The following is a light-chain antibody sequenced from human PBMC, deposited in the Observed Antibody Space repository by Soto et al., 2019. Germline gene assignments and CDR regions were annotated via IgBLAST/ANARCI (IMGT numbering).Light chain of an antibody. Sequence: LTQSAGTLSLYTEERATLSCRASQSVSSSYLAWYQQKPGQAPRLLIYGASSRATGTPDRFSGSGSGTDFTLTISRLEPEDIPVYYGVPDGSPSTFGQG. J-gene: IGKJ5*01. CDR2: GAS. CDR3: VPDGSPST. CDR1: QSVSSSY. V-gene: IGKV3-20*01.